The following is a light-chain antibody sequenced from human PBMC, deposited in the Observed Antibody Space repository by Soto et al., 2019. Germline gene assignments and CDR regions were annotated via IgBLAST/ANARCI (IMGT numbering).Light chain of an antibody. CDR1: SGHSSYA. CDR3: QTWGTGIHVV. CDR2: LDSDGSH. Sequence: QPVLTQSPSASASLGASVKLTGTLSSGHSSYAIAWHQQQPEKGPRYLMKLDSDGSHTKGDAIPDRFSGSSSGAERYLTISSLQSEDEADYYCQTWGTGIHVVFGGGTTVTVL. J-gene: IGLJ2*01. V-gene: IGLV4-69*01.